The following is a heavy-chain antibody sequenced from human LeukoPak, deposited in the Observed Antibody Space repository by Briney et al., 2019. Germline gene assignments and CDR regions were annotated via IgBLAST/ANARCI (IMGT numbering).Heavy chain of an antibody. Sequence: ASVTVSFTASGYTFINYGITWVRQAPGQGLEWMGWISPYNGNTKYLQKFQGRVTMTTDTSTSTASMEVRSLRSDDTAVYYCAREESIGRYQFLHEYWGQGTLVTVSS. CDR3: AREESIGRYQFLHEY. V-gene: IGHV1-18*01. D-gene: IGHD1-26*01. J-gene: IGHJ4*02. CDR1: GYTFINYG. CDR2: ISPYNGNT.